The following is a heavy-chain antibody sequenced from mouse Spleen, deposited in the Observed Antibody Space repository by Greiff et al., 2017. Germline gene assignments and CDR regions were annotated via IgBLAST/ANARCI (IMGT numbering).Heavy chain of an antibody. Sequence: VQRVESGAELARPGASVKLSCKASGYTFTSYGISWVKQRTGQGLEWIGEIYPRSGNTYYNEKFKGKATLTADKSSSTAYMELRSLTSEDSAVYFCARSGGTTVVTHRWYFDVWGTGTTVTVSS. CDR1: GYTFTSYG. V-gene: IGHV1-81*01. CDR2: IYPRSGNT. D-gene: IGHD1-1*01. CDR3: ARSGGTTVVTHRWYFDV. J-gene: IGHJ1*03.